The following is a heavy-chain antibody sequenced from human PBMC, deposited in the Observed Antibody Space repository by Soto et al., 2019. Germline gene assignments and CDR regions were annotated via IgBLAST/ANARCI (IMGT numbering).Heavy chain of an antibody. CDR2: INAGNGNT. Sequence: QVQLVQSGAEVKKPGASVKVSCKASGYTFTSYAMHWVRQAPGQRLEWMGWINAGNGNTKYSPKFQGRVTITRDTSASTSDMELSSLRSEDRDVYYCARDRAGYSSSWHYAFEIWGQGTMVTVSS. J-gene: IGHJ3*02. V-gene: IGHV1-3*01. D-gene: IGHD6-13*01. CDR1: GYTFTSYA. CDR3: ARDRAGYSSSWHYAFEI.